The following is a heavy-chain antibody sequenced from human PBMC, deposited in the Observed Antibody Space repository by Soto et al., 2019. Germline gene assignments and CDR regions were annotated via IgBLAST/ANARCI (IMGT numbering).Heavy chain of an antibody. CDR3: AKYYFGMGV. V-gene: IGHV1-46*01. Sequence: QVQLVQSGAEVRKPGASVRLSCKASGYTLTRFYLHWVRQAPGQGLEWMGIINTRGGTTAYAQKFRGRLTVTRDTSTSTVYMELSNLRSEDTAIYYCAKYYFGMGVWGQGTTVTVSS. D-gene: IGHD3-10*01. CDR2: INTRGGTT. J-gene: IGHJ6*02. CDR1: GYTLTRFY.